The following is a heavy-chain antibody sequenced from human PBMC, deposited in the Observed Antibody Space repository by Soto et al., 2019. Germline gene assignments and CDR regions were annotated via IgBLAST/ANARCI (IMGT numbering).Heavy chain of an antibody. V-gene: IGHV3-23*01. CDR1: GLTFSSYA. J-gene: IGHJ6*03. Sequence: EVQLLESGGGLVQPGGSLRLSCAASGLTFSSYAMSWVRQAPGKELEWVSGISGSGGSTFYADSVKGRFTISRDNSKNTLYLQMNSLRAEDTAVYYCAKPVYYYYYYMDVWCKGTTVTVSS. CDR3: AKPVYYYYYYMDV. CDR2: ISGSGGST.